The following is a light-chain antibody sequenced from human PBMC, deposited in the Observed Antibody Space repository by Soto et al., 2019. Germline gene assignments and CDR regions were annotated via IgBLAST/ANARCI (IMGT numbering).Light chain of an antibody. CDR3: QQYGNSPAYT. V-gene: IGKV3-20*01. CDR2: GAS. CDR1: QSVSSSY. Sequence: EIVLTQSPGTLSLSPGERATLSCRASQSVSSSYLAWYQQKPGQAPRLLIYGASSRATGIPDRFSGSGSGTDFPLTISRLEHEYFAVYYCQQYGNSPAYTFGQGTKLEIK. J-gene: IGKJ2*01.